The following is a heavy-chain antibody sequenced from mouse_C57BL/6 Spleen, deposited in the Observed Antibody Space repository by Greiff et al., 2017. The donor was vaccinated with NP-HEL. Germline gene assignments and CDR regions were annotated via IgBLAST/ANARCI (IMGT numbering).Heavy chain of an antibody. D-gene: IGHD1-2*01. CDR2: INPNNGGT. Sequence: EVQLQQSGPELVKPGASVKISCKASGYTFTDYYMNWVKQSHGKSLEWIGDINPNNGGTSYNQKFKGKATLTVDKSSSTAYMELRSLTSEDSAVYYCARRLTAWGQGTTLTVSS. J-gene: IGHJ2*01. CDR3: ARRLTA. CDR1: GYTFTDYY. V-gene: IGHV1-26*01.